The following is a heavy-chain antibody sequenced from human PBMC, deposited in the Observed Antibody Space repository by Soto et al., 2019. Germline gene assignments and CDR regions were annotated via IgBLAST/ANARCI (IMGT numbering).Heavy chain of an antibody. J-gene: IGHJ4*02. CDR2: IGGSGANT. Sequence: EVQLLESGGGLVQPGGSLRLSCAASVFTFSSYAMYWVRQTPGKGLEWVSTIGGSGANTYHADSVKGRFTISRDNSKNTLFLQMNSLRAEDTAVYYCVKGDYGGDYWGQGTLVTVSS. D-gene: IGHD2-21*01. V-gene: IGHV3-23*01. CDR1: VFTFSSYA. CDR3: VKGDYGGDY.